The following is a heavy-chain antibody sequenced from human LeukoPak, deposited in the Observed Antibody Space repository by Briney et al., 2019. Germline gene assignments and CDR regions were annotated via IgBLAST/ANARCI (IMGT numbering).Heavy chain of an antibody. CDR2: IHSSRGT. CDR1: GDSMNNHF. Sequence: PSETLSLTCTVSGDSMNNHFWSWIRRIPGKGLEWIGYIHSSRGTNYDPSLKGRVTISVDTSKNQFSLKLTYVTAADPGVYYCARHIGSNWYWAFDIWGQGTMVTVSS. D-gene: IGHD6-13*01. CDR3: ARHIGSNWYWAFDI. J-gene: IGHJ3*02. V-gene: IGHV4-4*09.